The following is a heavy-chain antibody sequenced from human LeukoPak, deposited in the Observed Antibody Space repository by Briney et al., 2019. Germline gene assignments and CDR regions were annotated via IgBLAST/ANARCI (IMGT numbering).Heavy chain of an antibody. Sequence: PGRSLRLSYAASGFIFSYYGMHWVRQAPGKGLEWLAVIWPDGTIQYYADPVKGRFTISRDNSKNTLYLQLTGLRADDSAVYYCARHNHDWGWDFWGQGAQVTVSP. J-gene: IGHJ4*02. D-gene: IGHD2-8*02. CDR1: GFIFSYYG. V-gene: IGHV3-33*01. CDR2: IWPDGTIQ. CDR3: ARHNHDWGWDF.